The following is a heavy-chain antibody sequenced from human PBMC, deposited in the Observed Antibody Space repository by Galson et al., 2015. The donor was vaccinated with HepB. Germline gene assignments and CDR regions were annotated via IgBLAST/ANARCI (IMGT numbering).Heavy chain of an antibody. CDR1: GFAFSSCG. V-gene: IGHV3-33*01. J-gene: IGHJ6*02. Sequence: SLRLSCAASGFAFSSCGMHWVRQAPGKGLEWVAVIWYDGSNKYYADSVKGRFTISRDNSKNTLYLQMNSLRAEDTAVYYCARGPEYDFWSGFQTHYYGMDVWGQGTTVTVSS. D-gene: IGHD3-3*01. CDR2: IWYDGSNK. CDR3: ARGPEYDFWSGFQTHYYGMDV.